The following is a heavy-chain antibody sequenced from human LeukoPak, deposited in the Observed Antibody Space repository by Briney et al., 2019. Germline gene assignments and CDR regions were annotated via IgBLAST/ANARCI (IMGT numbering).Heavy chain of an antibody. CDR2: ISYDGSNK. J-gene: IGHJ4*02. Sequence: PGGSLRLSCAASGFTFSSFGLHWVRQAPGKGLEWVAVISYDGSNKYYADPVKGRFTVSRDNSKNTLYLQMNSLRAEDTAVYYCAKVPPYDSTLPGNYWGQGTLVTVSS. D-gene: IGHD3-22*01. CDR3: AKVPPYDSTLPGNY. V-gene: IGHV3-30*18. CDR1: GFTFSSFG.